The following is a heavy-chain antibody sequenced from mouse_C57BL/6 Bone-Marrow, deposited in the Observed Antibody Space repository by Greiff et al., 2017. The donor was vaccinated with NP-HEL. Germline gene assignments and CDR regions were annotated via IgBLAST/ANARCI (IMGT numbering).Heavy chain of an antibody. Sequence: QVQLKQPGAELVRPGSSVNLSCKASGYTFTNYYMHWVKQRPVQGLEWIGNITPSASETHSNQKFKDKATLTVDKSSMTAYMQLSSLTAEDSAVYYCERWLLRFAYWGQGTLVTVSA. D-gene: IGHD2-3*01. CDR1: GYTFTNYY. CDR2: ITPSASET. CDR3: ERWLLRFAY. J-gene: IGHJ3*01. V-gene: IGHV1-52*01.